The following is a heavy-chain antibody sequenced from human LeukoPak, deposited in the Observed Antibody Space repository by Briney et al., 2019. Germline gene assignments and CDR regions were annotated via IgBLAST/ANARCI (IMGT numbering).Heavy chain of an antibody. V-gene: IGHV3-23*01. Sequence: PGGSLRLSCAASGFTFSSYAMSGVPHARGKGLEWVSTIRGSGDSTYYADSVKGRFTISRDNSKDTLYLQMSSVRVDDTAVYYCARDRGRYYDSRGFYWGYSFDSWGQGNLVTVST. CDR2: IRGSGDST. J-gene: IGHJ4*02. CDR3: ARDRGRYYDSRGFYWGYSFDS. D-gene: IGHD3-22*01. CDR1: GFTFSSYA.